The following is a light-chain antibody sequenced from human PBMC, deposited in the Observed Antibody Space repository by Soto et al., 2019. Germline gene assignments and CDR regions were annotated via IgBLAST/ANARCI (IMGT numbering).Light chain of an antibody. CDR2: EVS. CDR1: SSDVAFYNY. Sequence: QSVLTQPPSASGSPGQSFTISCTGTSSDVAFYNYVSWYQQHPGKAPKLIIYEVSKRPSGVPDRFSGSKSGNTASLTVSGLQAEDEADYYCSSYGGSKVFGGGTKVTVL. CDR3: SSYGGSKV. V-gene: IGLV2-8*01. J-gene: IGLJ3*02.